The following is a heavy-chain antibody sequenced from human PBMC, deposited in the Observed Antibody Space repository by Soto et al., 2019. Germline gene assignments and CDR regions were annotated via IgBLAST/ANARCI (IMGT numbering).Heavy chain of an antibody. CDR3: AKDPLQLCGSGSYYSPPWFDP. CDR1: GFTFSSYG. D-gene: IGHD3-10*01. Sequence: QVQLVESGGGVVQPGRSLRLSCAASGFTFSSYGMHWVRQAPGKGLEWVAVISYDGSNKYYADSVKGRFTISRDNSKNTLYLQMNILRAEDTAVYYCAKDPLQLCGSGSYYSPPWFDPWGQGTLVTVSS. V-gene: IGHV3-30*18. CDR2: ISYDGSNK. J-gene: IGHJ5*02.